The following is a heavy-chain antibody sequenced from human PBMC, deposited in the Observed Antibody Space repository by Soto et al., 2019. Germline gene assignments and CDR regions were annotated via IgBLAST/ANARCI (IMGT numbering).Heavy chain of an antibody. Sequence: GASVKVSCKASGYTFTSYGISWVRQAPGQGLEWMGWISAYNGNTNYAQKLQGRVTMTTDTSTSTAYMELRSLRSDDTAVYYCAREMGTMVRGVSLAFDIWGQGTMVTVSS. CDR3: AREMGTMVRGVSLAFDI. D-gene: IGHD3-10*01. V-gene: IGHV1-18*01. CDR2: ISAYNGNT. CDR1: GYTFTSYG. J-gene: IGHJ3*02.